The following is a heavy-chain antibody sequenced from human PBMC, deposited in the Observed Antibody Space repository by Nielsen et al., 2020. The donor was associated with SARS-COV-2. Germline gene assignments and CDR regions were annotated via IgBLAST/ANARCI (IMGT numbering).Heavy chain of an antibody. CDR1: GYTFTSYA. Sequence: ASVKVSCKASGYTFTSYAMHWVRQAPGQRLEWMGWINAGNGNTKYSQKFQGRVTITRDTSASTAYVELSSLRSEDTAVYYCARDGIAVAGTRNWFDYWGQGTLVTVSS. D-gene: IGHD6-19*01. CDR3: ARDGIAVAGTRNWFDY. V-gene: IGHV1-3*01. CDR2: INAGNGNT. J-gene: IGHJ4*02.